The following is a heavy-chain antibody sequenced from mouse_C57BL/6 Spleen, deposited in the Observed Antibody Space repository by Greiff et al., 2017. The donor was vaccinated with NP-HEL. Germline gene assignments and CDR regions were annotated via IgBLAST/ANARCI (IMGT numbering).Heavy chain of an antibody. D-gene: IGHD1-1*01. V-gene: IGHV14-1*01. CDR1: GFNIKDYY. Sequence: SGAELVRPGASVKLSCTASGFNIKDYYMHWVNQRPEQGLEWIGRIDTEGGDTEYAPTFQGKATMTADTSSNTAYLQLSSLTSEDTAVYYCTTYYGSSYYAMDYWGQGTSVTVSS. CDR3: TTYYGSSYYAMDY. J-gene: IGHJ4*01. CDR2: IDTEGGDT.